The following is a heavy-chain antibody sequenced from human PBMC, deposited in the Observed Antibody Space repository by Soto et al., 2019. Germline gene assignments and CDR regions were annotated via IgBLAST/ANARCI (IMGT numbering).Heavy chain of an antibody. V-gene: IGHV3-7*05. Sequence: GGSLRLSCAASGFTFSDHWMTWVRQAPGRGLEWVANINRDGSAKYYVDSVKGRFTISRDNAKNSLYLQMDSLRGDDTAVYYCAREGATASFSHWGQGTLVTVSS. CDR3: AREGATASFSH. J-gene: IGHJ4*02. CDR1: GFTFSDHW. D-gene: IGHD2-21*02. CDR2: INRDGSAK.